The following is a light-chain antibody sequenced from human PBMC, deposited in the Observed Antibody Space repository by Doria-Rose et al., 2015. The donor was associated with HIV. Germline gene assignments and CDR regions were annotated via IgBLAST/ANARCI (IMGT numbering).Light chain of an antibody. CDR3: HQYGTSWT. CDR1: QSYSSTY. Sequence: EIVLTQSPGTLSLSPGERATLSCRASQSYSSTYLAWYQQNPGQAPSLLIYDGSTRSTGIPDRFSASGSGTDFTLTINRLEPEDFALYYCHQYGTSWTFVQGTKVEI. CDR2: DGS. V-gene: IGKV3-20*01. J-gene: IGKJ1*01.